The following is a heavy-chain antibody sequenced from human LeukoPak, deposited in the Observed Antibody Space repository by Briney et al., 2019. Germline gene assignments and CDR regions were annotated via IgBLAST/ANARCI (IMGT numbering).Heavy chain of an antibody. CDR1: GGSITSGSYY. Sequence: PSQTLSLTCTVSGGSITSGSYYWSWIRQPAGTGQEWIGRIYTSGSTNYNPSLKSRATISVDTSKNQFSLKLSSVTAADTAVYFCARSDSSGYYAFDIWGQGTMVTASS. D-gene: IGHD3-22*01. CDR3: ARSDSSGYYAFDI. J-gene: IGHJ3*02. CDR2: IYTSGST. V-gene: IGHV4-61*02.